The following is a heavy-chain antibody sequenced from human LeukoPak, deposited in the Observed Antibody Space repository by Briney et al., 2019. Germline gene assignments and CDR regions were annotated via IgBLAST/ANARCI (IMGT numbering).Heavy chain of an antibody. CDR2: IYYSGST. CDR3: ARHVGNYYDSSGCFDY. J-gene: IGHJ4*02. D-gene: IGHD3-22*01. CDR1: GGSISSSSYY. V-gene: IGHV4-39*01. Sequence: PSDTLSLTCTVSGGSISSSSYYWGWIRQPPGKGPEWIGSIYYSGSTYYNPSLKSRVTISVDTSKNQFSLKLSSVTAADTAVYYCARHVGNYYDSSGCFDYWGQGTLVTVSS.